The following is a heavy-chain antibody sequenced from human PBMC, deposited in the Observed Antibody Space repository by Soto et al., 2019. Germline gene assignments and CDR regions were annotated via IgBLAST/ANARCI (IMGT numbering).Heavy chain of an antibody. CDR1: GYTFNKFG. Sequence: QVHLLQSGAEVKKPGASVKVSCKASGYTFNKFGITWVRQAPGQGREWMGWISVYNGNTIYIEKLRGRVTMTTDSSTSTAYMELRSLQSEDTAVYYCARGNVLLWVGELLDWGQGTLVTVSS. J-gene: IGHJ4*02. CDR3: ARGNVLLWVGELLD. CDR2: ISVYNGNT. D-gene: IGHD3-10*01. V-gene: IGHV1-18*01.